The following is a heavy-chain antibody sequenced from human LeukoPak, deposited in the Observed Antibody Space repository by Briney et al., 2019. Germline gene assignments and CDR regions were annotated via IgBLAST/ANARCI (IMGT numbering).Heavy chain of an antibody. CDR2: IYHSGSA. Sequence: PSETLSLTCAVSGYSMASGYYWGWSREPPGKGLELIASIYHSGSASYNPSLRSRVTISLDTSKNDFSLKLSSVTAADTAVYYCARLPHCDGARCHRGGYYFDYWGQGILVTVSS. J-gene: IGHJ4*02. D-gene: IGHD2-21*01. V-gene: IGHV4-38-2*01. CDR3: ARLPHCDGARCHRGGYYFDY. CDR1: GYSMASGYY.